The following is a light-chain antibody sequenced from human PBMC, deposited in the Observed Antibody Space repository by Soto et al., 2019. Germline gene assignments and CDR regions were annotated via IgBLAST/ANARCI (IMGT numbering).Light chain of an antibody. CDR1: SSDVGSYNL. J-gene: IGLJ2*01. CDR2: EGS. Sequence: QSALTQPASVSGSPGQSITISCTGTSSDVGSYNLVSWYQQHPDKAPKLMIYEGSKRPSGVSNRFSGSKSGNTASLTISGLQAEDAADYYCCSYAGSSTFVVFGGGTQLTVL. CDR3: CSYAGSSTFVV. V-gene: IGLV2-23*01.